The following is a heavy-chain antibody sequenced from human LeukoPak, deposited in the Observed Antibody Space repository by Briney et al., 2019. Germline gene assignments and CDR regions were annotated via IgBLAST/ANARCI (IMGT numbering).Heavy chain of an antibody. J-gene: IGHJ6*03. CDR3: ARTTEAHSWRTRYYDYYMDV. D-gene: IGHD6-13*01. V-gene: IGHV4-4*07. CDR2: IYTSGKT. Sequence: SETLSLTCTVSGGSISRYYWSWIRLPAGKGLEWIWRIYTSGKTNYNPSLKSRVTMSVDTSKNQFSLKLSSVTAADTAVYYCARTTEAHSWRTRYYDYYMDVWGKGTTVTVSS. CDR1: GGSISRYY.